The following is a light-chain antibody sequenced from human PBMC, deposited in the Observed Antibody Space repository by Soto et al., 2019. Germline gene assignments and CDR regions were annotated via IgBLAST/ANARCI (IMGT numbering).Light chain of an antibody. CDR1: SSNIGAGYD. Sequence: QSVLTPPPSVSGAPGQRVTISCTGSSSNIGAGYDVHWYQQVPGTAPKLLIYGNINRPSGVPDRFSGSKSGTSASLAITGLQAEDEAEYYCQSYDSSLVFGGGTKLTVL. V-gene: IGLV1-40*01. J-gene: IGLJ2*01. CDR3: QSYDSSLV. CDR2: GNI.